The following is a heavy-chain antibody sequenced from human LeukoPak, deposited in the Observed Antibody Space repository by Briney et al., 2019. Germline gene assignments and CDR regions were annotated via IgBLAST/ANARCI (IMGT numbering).Heavy chain of an antibody. Sequence: LRLSCAASGFTFDDYAMHWVRQAQGKGLEWVSGISWNSGSIVYADSEKGRFTISRDSAKNSLYLQMNSLRAEDLALYYCAKGYSSSWYYWFDPWGQGTLVTVSS. CDR3: AKGYSSSWYYWFDP. CDR2: ISWNSGSI. CDR1: GFTFDDYA. V-gene: IGHV3-9*03. D-gene: IGHD6-13*01. J-gene: IGHJ5*02.